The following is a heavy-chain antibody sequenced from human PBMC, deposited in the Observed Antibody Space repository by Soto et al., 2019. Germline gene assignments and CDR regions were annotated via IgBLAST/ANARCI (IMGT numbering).Heavy chain of an antibody. Sequence: PSETRSLPCSVSGASISSGDYYWSWVRQHPGKGREWIGYIYDSGSTYYNPSLKSRVTISVDTSKNQFSLKLSSVTAADTAVYYCASIYDSSGYYYGNNWFDPWGQGARVTVSS. J-gene: IGHJ5*02. CDR2: IYDSGST. CDR3: ASIYDSSGYYYGNNWFDP. CDR1: GASISSGDYY. V-gene: IGHV4-31*03. D-gene: IGHD3-22*01.